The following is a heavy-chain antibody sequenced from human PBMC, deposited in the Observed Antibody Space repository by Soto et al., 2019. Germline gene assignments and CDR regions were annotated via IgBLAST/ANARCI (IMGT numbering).Heavy chain of an antibody. CDR2: IIPIFGTA. J-gene: IGHJ4*02. CDR3: TRASPNYYDSSGYSYYFDY. D-gene: IGHD3-22*01. Sequence: QVQLVQSGAEVKKPGSSVKVSCKASGGTFSSYAISWVRQAPGQGLEWMGGIIPIFGTANYAQKFQGRVTITADKSTSTAYMELGSLRSEDTAVYYYTRASPNYYDSSGYSYYFDYWGQGTLVTVSS. CDR1: GGTFSSYA. V-gene: IGHV1-69*06.